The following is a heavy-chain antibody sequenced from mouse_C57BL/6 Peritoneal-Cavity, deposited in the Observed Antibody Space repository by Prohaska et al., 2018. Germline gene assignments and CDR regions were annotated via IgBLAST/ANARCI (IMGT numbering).Heavy chain of an antibody. CDR1: GFPITSVYY. D-gene: IGHD1-1*02. CDR2: ITHSGET. J-gene: IGHJ1*03. Sequence: QMQLQESGPGLVKPSQSLFLTCSITGFPITSVYYWIWIRQSPGKPLEWMGYITHSGETFYHPSLQSPISITRETSKNQFFLQLNSVTTEDTAMYYCAGDSNGYWYFDVWGTGTTVTVSS. CDR3: AGDSNGYWYFDV. V-gene: IGHV12-3*01.